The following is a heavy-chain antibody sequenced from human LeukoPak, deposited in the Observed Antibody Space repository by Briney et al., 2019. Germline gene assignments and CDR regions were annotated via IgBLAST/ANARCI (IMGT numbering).Heavy chain of an antibody. J-gene: IGHJ6*02. CDR2: ISAYNGNT. CDR1: GYTFTSYG. Sequence: GASVKVSCKASGYTFTSYGISWVRQAPGQGLEWMGWISAYNGNTNYAQKLQGRVTMTTDTSTSTAYMELRSLRSDDTAVYYCARDRTRSVAGSSPHYYGMDVWGQGTTVTVSS. D-gene: IGHD6-19*01. CDR3: ARDRTRSVAGSSPHYYGMDV. V-gene: IGHV1-18*01.